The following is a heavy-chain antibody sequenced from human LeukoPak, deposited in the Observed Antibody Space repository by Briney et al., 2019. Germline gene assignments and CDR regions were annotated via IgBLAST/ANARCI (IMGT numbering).Heavy chain of an antibody. CDR2: IYTSGST. D-gene: IGHD6-19*01. V-gene: IGHV4-4*07. CDR1: GDSITGYY. Sequence: SETLSLTCSVSGDSITGYYWSWIRQPAGKGLEWIGRIYTSGSTNYNPSLKSRVTMSVDTSKNQFSLKLSSVTAADTAVYYCARDGWRYSSGWFPDSYYYYYMDVWGKGTTVTISS. J-gene: IGHJ6*03. CDR3: ARDGWRYSSGWFPDSYYYYYMDV.